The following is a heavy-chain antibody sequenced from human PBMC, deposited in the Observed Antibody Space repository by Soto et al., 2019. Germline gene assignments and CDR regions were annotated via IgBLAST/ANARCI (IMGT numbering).Heavy chain of an antibody. CDR3: SRDLPAIGSYGSDY. CDR1: GYTFTSYA. Sequence: GASVKVSCKASGYTFTSYAMHWVRQAPGQRLEWMGWINAGNGNTKYSQKFQGRVTITRDTSASTAYMELSSLRSEDTAVYYCSRDLPAIGSYGSDYWGQGTLVTVSS. V-gene: IGHV1-3*01. J-gene: IGHJ4*02. CDR2: INAGNGNT. D-gene: IGHD1-26*01.